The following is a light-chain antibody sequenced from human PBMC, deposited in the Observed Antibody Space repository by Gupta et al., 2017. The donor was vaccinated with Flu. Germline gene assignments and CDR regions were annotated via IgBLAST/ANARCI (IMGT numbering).Light chain of an antibody. CDR3: QSYNNAPRT. CDR2: AAS. J-gene: IGKJ3*01. Sequence: IQMTQSPSSLSASVGDTVTITCRASQDITNDLVWYQHKPGRAPNLLIYAASTLQSGVPGRVSGSGSGTDFTLTISSLKPEDVATYYCQSYNNAPRTCGPGTKVDLK. V-gene: IGKV1-27*01. CDR1: QDITND.